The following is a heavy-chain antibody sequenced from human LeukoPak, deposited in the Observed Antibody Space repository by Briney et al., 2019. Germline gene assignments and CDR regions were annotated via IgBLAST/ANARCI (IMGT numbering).Heavy chain of an antibody. Sequence: GGSLRLSCAASGFFLSTYTMYWVRQAPVKGLEWVAIISYDGSNKYYADSVKGRFTISRDNSKNTLYLQMNSLRAEDTAVYYCARVSPLRSLDYWGQGTLVTVSS. CDR1: GFFLSTYT. J-gene: IGHJ4*02. CDR3: ARVSPLRSLDY. CDR2: ISYDGSNK. V-gene: IGHV3-30-3*01. D-gene: IGHD6-6*01.